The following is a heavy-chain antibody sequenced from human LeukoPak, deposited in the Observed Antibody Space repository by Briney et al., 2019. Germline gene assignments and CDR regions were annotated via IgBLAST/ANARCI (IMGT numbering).Heavy chain of an antibody. D-gene: IGHD2-21*02. CDR2: IIPIFGTA. J-gene: IGHJ4*02. Sequence: SVKVSCKASGGTFSSYAISWVRQAPGQGLEWMGGIIPIFGTANYAQKLQGRVTINTDESTSTAYMELSSLRSEDTAVYYCATYCGSDCYTGYWGRGTLVTVSS. CDR1: GGTFSSYA. V-gene: IGHV1-69*05. CDR3: ATYCGSDCYTGY.